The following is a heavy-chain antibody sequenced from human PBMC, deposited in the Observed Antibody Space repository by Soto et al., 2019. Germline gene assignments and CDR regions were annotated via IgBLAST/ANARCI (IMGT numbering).Heavy chain of an antibody. CDR3: AVDYGDYVFDY. CDR1: GYTYTSYA. J-gene: IGHJ4*02. CDR2: INAGNGNT. V-gene: IGHV1-3*01. Sequence: GASVKVSCKASGYTYTSYAMHWVRQAPGQRLEWMGWINAGNGNTKYSQKFQGRVTITRDTSASSAYMELSSLRSEDTAVYYCAVDYGDYVFDYWAQGTLVTVSS. D-gene: IGHD4-17*01.